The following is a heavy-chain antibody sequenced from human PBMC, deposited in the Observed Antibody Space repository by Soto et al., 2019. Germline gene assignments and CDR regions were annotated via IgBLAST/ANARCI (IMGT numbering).Heavy chain of an antibody. Sequence: QVQLVESGGGVVQPGRSLRLSCAASGFTFSSYGMHWVRQAPGKGLEWVAVISSDGSNKYYADSVKGRLTISRDNSKNTLYLQLNSLRGEDTAVYYCAKDNGSGCDWLRVGDASDIWGQGTMVTFSS. J-gene: IGHJ3*02. CDR2: ISSDGSNK. CDR1: GFTFSSYG. D-gene: IGHD5-12*01. V-gene: IGHV3-30*18. CDR3: AKDNGSGCDWLRVGDASDI.